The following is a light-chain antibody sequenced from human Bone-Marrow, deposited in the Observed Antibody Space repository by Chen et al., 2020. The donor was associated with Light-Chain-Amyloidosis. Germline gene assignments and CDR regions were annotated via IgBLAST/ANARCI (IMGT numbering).Light chain of an antibody. CDR2: AVS. V-gene: IGLV2-14*01. J-gene: IGLJ1*01. CDR3: SSFTSSSSYV. Sequence: QSALTQPASESGSPGQSITIPCTGTSGDVGTYNSVSWYQQHPGKAPKVMIYAVSKRPSGVSNRFSGSKSGNTASLTISGLQAEDEADYYCSSFTSSSSYVFGPGTKVTVL. CDR1: SGDVGTYNS.